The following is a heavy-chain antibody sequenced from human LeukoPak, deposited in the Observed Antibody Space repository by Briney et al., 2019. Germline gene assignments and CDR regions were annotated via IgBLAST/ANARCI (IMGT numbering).Heavy chain of an antibody. CDR3: ATVSMTTVVTPFDY. Sequence: ASVKVSCKASGYTFTNYYMHWVRQAPGQGLEWMGIINPSDGSTNYAQKFQGRVTMTRDTSTSTVYMELSSLRSEDTAVYYCATVSMTTVVTPFDYWGQGTLVTVSS. D-gene: IGHD4-23*01. V-gene: IGHV1-46*01. CDR2: INPSDGST. CDR1: GYTFTNYY. J-gene: IGHJ4*02.